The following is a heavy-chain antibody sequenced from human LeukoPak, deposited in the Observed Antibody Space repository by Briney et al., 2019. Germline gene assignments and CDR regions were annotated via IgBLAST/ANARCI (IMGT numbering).Heavy chain of an antibody. V-gene: IGHV3-66*01. Sequence: GGSLRLSCVASGFTVTSNYMTWVRQAPGKGLEWVPVIDSDDSTQYADSVKGRFIISRDNSKNTLYLQMDSLRADDTAVYYCARGQGSSSIYDYWGQGTLVTVSS. CDR2: IDSDDST. CDR3: ARGQGSSSIYDY. D-gene: IGHD6-6*01. CDR1: GFTVTSNY. J-gene: IGHJ4*02.